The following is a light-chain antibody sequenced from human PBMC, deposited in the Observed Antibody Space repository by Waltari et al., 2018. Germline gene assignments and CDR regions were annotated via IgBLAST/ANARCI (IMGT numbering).Light chain of an antibody. CDR1: SRDVCGFYF. Sequence: QSALTQPASVSGSPGQSITISCTGTSRDVCGFYFVSWYHQHPAKAPKLIISNVSRRPSGVSYRFSGSKSGNRASLTISGLQAEDEATYYCSSYTSDYTYVFGTGTEVTVV. CDR3: SSYTSDYTYV. J-gene: IGLJ1*01. CDR2: NVS. V-gene: IGLV2-14*03.